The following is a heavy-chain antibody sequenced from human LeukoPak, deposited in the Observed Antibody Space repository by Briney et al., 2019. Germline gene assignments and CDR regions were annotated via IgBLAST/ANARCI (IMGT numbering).Heavy chain of an antibody. CDR2: ISGNGYDT. V-gene: IGHV3-23*01. J-gene: IGHJ6*02. CDR3: ARDPGDSSGYLYYYYGMDV. CDR1: GFTFSSYT. D-gene: IGHD3-22*01. Sequence: GGSLRLSCAASGFTFSSYTMTWVRQAPGKGLDWVSSISGNGYDTYYADSVKGRFTISRDNSKNTLYLQMNSLRAEDTAVYYCARDPGDSSGYLYYYYGMDVWGQGTTVTVSS.